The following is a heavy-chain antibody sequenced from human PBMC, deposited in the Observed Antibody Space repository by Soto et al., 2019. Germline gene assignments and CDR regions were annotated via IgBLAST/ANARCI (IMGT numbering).Heavy chain of an antibody. V-gene: IGHV3-48*02. Sequence: LRLSFAASGFPFSSYSMDWVRQAPGQGLEWIAYITTSSHTIYYADSVRGRFTISRDNAKNSLFLQMNSLRDEDTAVYYCARHGIQVSHDVWGQGTTVTVSS. CDR1: GFPFSSYS. CDR3: ARHGIQVSHDV. CDR2: ITTSSHTI. D-gene: IGHD5-18*01. J-gene: IGHJ6*02.